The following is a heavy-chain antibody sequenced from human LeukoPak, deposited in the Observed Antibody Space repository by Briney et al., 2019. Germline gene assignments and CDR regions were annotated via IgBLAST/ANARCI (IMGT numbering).Heavy chain of an antibody. CDR3: VPIVVVPAAIGY. CDR1: GFTFSSYA. D-gene: IGHD2-2*01. V-gene: IGHV3-64D*06. J-gene: IGHJ4*02. Sequence: GGSLRLSCSASGFTFSSYAMHWLRQAPGKGLEYASAISSNGGSTYYADSVKGRFTISRDNSKNTLYLQMSSLRAEDTAVYYCVPIVVVPAAIGYWGQGTLVTVSS. CDR2: ISSNGGST.